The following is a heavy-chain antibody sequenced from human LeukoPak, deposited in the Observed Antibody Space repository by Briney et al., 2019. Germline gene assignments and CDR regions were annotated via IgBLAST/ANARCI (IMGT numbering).Heavy chain of an antibody. J-gene: IGHJ4*02. CDR3: AKDQAECSRSSCYERGFDY. Sequence: ASVKVSCKVSGYTLTELSMHWVRQAPGKGLEWMGGFDPEDGETIYAQKFQGRVTMTEDTSTDTAYMELSSLRSEDTAVYYCAKDQAECSRSSCYERGFDYWGQGTLVTVSS. CDR1: GYTLTELS. CDR2: FDPEDGET. D-gene: IGHD2-2*01. V-gene: IGHV1-24*01.